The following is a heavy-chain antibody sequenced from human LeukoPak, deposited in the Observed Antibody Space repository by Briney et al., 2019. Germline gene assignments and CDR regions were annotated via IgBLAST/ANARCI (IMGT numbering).Heavy chain of an antibody. CDR2: ISYAGSNK. Sequence: PGRSLRLSCAPSGFTFSSYAMHWVRQAPGKGLEWVAVISYAGSNKFYADSVRGRVTISRDNSKNTLYLQMNNLKTEDTGVYYCAREHPYYYDSSGTALMAEIKYYFDSWGQGTLVTVSS. J-gene: IGHJ4*02. CDR3: AREHPYYYDSSGTALMAEIKYYFDS. CDR1: GFTFSSYA. V-gene: IGHV3-30-3*01. D-gene: IGHD3-22*01.